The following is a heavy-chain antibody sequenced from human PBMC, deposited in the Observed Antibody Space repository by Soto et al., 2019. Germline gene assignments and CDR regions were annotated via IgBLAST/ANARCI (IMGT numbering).Heavy chain of an antibody. CDR3: ARTRLSSGWYSDY. CDR1: GFTFWKSD. CDR2: FRFAGGHT. D-gene: IGHD6-19*01. Sequence: GESLRLSCAASGFTFWKSDVSWVLPGPGKGLEWVAGFRFAGGHTFYADSVKGRFTISGDSSKNTLFLQMNSLAVDDTAVYYCARTRLSSGWYSDYWGQGTLVTVSS. V-gene: IGHV3-23*01. J-gene: IGHJ4*02.